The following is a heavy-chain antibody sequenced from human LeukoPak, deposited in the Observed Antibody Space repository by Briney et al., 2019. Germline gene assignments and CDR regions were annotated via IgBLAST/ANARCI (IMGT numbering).Heavy chain of an antibody. Sequence: GASVKVSCKASGYTFTSYDINWVRQATGQGLEWTGWMNPNSGNTGYAQKFQGRVTMTRNTSISTAHMELSSLRSEDTAVYYCASSYDRSGYYYSWGQGTLVTVSS. CDR3: ASSYDRSGYYYS. V-gene: IGHV1-8*01. D-gene: IGHD3-22*01. J-gene: IGHJ5*02. CDR1: GYTFTSYD. CDR2: MNPNSGNT.